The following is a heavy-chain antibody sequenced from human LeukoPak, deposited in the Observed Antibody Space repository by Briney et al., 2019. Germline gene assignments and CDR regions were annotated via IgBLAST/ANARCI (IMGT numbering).Heavy chain of an antibody. CDR1: GFTFDDYA. Sequence: GGSLRLSCAASGFTFDDYAMHWVRHAPGKGLEWVSGISWNSGSIGYADSVKGRFTISRDNAKNSLYLQMNSLRAEDTALYYCAKALPYSSSWYDYWGQGTLVTVSS. CDR2: ISWNSGSI. J-gene: IGHJ4*02. CDR3: AKALPYSSSWYDY. V-gene: IGHV3-9*01. D-gene: IGHD6-13*01.